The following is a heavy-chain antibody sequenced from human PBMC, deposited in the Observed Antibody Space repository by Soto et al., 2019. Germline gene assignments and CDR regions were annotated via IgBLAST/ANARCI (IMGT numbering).Heavy chain of an antibody. CDR3: ARVADERFDCGGDCYHD. J-gene: IGHJ4*02. V-gene: IGHV1-69*13. CDR2: IIPIFGTA. Sequence: ASVKVSCKASGGTFSSYAISWVRQAPGQGLEWMGGIIPIFGTANYAQKFQGRVTITADESTSTAYMELSSLRSEDTAVYYCARVADERFDCGGDCYHDWGQGTLVTVSS. D-gene: IGHD2-21*02. CDR1: GGTFSSYA.